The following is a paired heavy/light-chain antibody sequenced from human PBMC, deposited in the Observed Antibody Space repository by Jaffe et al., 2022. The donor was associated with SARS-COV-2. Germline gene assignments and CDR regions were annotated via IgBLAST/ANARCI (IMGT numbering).Heavy chain of an antibody. CDR3: TRGRFASSWYHF. Sequence: EVQLVESGGGLVQPGGSLRLSCAASGFTFSSYWTHWVRQAPGEGLMWVSRISDDGTTATYADSVKGRFTISRDNAKNTVFLQMNSLRVEDTAVYFCTRGRFASSWYHFWGQGTLVTVSS. CDR2: ISDDGTTA. V-gene: IGHV3-74*01. J-gene: IGHJ4*02. CDR1: GFTFSSYW. D-gene: IGHD6-13*01.
Light chain of an antibody. CDR3: QQRSNWPIT. CDR1: QSVSSY. V-gene: IGKV3-11*01. J-gene: IGKJ5*01. Sequence: EIVLTQSPATLSLSPGERATLSCRASQSVSSYLAWYQQKPGQAPRLLIYDASNRATGIPARFSGSGSGTDFTLTISTLEPEDFAVYYCQQRSNWPITFGQGTRLEIK. CDR2: DAS.